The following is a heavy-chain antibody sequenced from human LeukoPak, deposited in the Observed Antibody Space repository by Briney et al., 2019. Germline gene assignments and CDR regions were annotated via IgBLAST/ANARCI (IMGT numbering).Heavy chain of an antibody. J-gene: IGHJ4*02. Sequence: GGSLRLSCAASGFTFSSYSMNWVRQAPGKGLEWVAFIRNDGTIKYYADSVKGRFTISRDNSKNTLYLQMSSLRAEDTAVYYCAKTASSSWGYFDYWGQGTLVTVSS. CDR3: AKTASSSWGYFDY. CDR2: IRNDGTIK. V-gene: IGHV3-30*02. CDR1: GFTFSSYS. D-gene: IGHD6-13*01.